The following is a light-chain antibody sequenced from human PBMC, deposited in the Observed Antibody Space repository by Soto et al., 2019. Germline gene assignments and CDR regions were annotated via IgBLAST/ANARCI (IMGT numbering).Light chain of an antibody. V-gene: IGKV1-39*01. CDR2: ATS. Sequence: DTQMTQSPSSLPASVGDRVTITCRASQTVAKSLNWYQQKPGKAPDLLIYATSHLHSEVPSRFSGSGYGTDFTLTINSLQPEDFATYYCQQVYRMPPTFGQGTRVIVK. CDR3: QQVYRMPPT. CDR1: QTVAKS. J-gene: IGKJ1*01.